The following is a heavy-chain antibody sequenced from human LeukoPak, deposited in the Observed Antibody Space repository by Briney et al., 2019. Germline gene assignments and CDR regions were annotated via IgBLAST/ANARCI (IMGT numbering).Heavy chain of an antibody. CDR1: GGSISSYY. CDR3: ARGRSSYGKDV. J-gene: IGHJ6*02. V-gene: IGHV4-59*01. D-gene: IGHD6-6*01. Sequence: PSETLSLTCTVSGGSISSYYWSWIRQPPGKGLEYISYISYCGTTNYSPSIKSLVTISVDTSQNLFSLKLSSVTAADRAVYYCARGRSSYGKDVWGQGTMVTVSS. CDR2: ISYCGTT.